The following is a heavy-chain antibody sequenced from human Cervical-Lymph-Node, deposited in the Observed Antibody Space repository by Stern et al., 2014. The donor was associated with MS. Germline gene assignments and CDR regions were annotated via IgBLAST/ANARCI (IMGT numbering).Heavy chain of an antibody. CDR3: ARGGGDNWFHP. CDR1: GGT. D-gene: IGHD3-16*01. CDR2: VLPQVGLA. Sequence: QVQLVQSAAEVKRPGSSVKVSCKSSGGTSWVRQAPGQGPEYMGGVLPQVGLANYAKKFQGRVTITADTSKGTVYLEMRDLSSDDPAVYYCARGGGDNWFHPWGQGTPVTVSS. J-gene: IGHJ5*02. V-gene: IGHV1-69*17.